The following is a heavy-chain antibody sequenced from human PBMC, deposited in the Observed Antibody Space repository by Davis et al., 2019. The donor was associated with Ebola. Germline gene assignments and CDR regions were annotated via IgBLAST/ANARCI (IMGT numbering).Heavy chain of an antibody. CDR3: ARGYSDYAHFDY. J-gene: IGHJ4*02. V-gene: IGHV4-59*01. CDR1: GGSINNYF. CDR2: IHYLGNT. D-gene: IGHD5-12*01. Sequence: SETLSLTCTVSGGSINNYFWSWIRQPPGKGLEWIGNIHYLGNTNYNPSLKSRVTMSVDTSRNQFSLKLSSVTAADTAVYYCARGYSDYAHFDYWGQGTLVTVSS.